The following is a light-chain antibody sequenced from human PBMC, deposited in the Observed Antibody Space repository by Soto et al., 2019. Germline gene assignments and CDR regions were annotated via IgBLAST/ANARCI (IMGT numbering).Light chain of an antibody. CDR1: QGISNY. J-gene: IGKJ2*01. V-gene: IGKV1-27*01. Sequence: DIQMTQTPSSLSASVGDRVTITCRASQGISNYLAWYQQKPGKVPKLMIYAASTLQSGVPSRFSGSGSGTDFTLTISSLQPEDVATYYCPKYNSAPHTFGEGTKLEIK. CDR2: AAS. CDR3: PKYNSAPHT.